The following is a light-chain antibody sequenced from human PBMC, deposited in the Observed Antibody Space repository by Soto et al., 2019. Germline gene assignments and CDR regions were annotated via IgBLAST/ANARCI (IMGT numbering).Light chain of an antibody. J-gene: IGKJ5*01. CDR2: AVS. CDR1: QVMSSY. CDR3: QQLNIYPPIT. V-gene: IGKV1-9*01. Sequence: DIQLTQSPSFLSASVGDRVTITCRASQVMSSYLAWYQQKPGKAPKLLIYAVSTLESGVPSRFSGSGSRTEFTLTISSLQLEDFATYYCQQLNIYPPITFGQGTRLAIK.